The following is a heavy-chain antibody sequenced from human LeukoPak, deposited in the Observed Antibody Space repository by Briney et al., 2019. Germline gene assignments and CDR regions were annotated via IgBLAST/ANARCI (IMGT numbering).Heavy chain of an antibody. J-gene: IGHJ4*02. V-gene: IGHV4-34*01. CDR2: INHSGST. D-gene: IGHD1-26*01. Sequence: SETLSLTCAVYGGSFSGYYWSWIRQPPGKGLEWIGEINHSGSTNYNPSLKSRVTISVDTSKNQFSLKLSSVTAADTAVYYCARGSGSYRRAGFDYWGQGILITVSS. CDR3: ARGSGSYRRAGFDY. CDR1: GGSFSGYY.